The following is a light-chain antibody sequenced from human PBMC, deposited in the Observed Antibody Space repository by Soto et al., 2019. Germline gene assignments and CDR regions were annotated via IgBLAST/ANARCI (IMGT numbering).Light chain of an antibody. CDR3: QQYNSYPLT. CDR2: KAS. V-gene: IGKV1-5*03. J-gene: IGKJ4*01. CDR1: QSISSL. Sequence: DIQMTQSPSTLSASVGDRVTITCRASQSISSLLAWYQQKPGQAPKLLIYKASSLESGVPSRFSGSGPATEFTLTISSLQPDDFATYYCQQYNSYPLTFGGGTKVEIK.